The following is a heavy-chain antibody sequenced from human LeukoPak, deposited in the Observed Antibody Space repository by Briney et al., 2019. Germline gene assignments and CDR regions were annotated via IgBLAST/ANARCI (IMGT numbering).Heavy chain of an antibody. CDR1: GFTFSSYW. J-gene: IGHJ6*02. CDR3: ARDTDIVVVPAARSESYYYGVDV. Sequence: GGSLRLSRAASGFTFSSYWMSWVRQAPGKGLEWVANIKQDGSEKYYVDSVKGRFTISRDNAKNSLYLQMNSLRAEDTAVYYCARDTDIVVVPAARSESYYYGVDVWGQGTTVTVSS. V-gene: IGHV3-7*01. D-gene: IGHD2-2*01. CDR2: IKQDGSEK.